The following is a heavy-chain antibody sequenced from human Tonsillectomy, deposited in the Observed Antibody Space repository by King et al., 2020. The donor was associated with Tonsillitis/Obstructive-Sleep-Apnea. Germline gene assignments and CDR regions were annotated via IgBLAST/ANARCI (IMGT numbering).Heavy chain of an antibody. CDR2: IIPIFGTA. Sequence: VQLVESGAEVKKPGSSVKVSCKASGGTFSSYAISWVRQAPGQGLEWMGVIIPIFGTANYAQKFQGRVTSTADESTRTAYMELSSLRSEDTAVYYCARPHTIFNLGDWFDPWGQGTLVTVSS. V-gene: IGHV1-69*01. CDR3: ARPHTIFNLGDWFDP. D-gene: IGHD3-3*01. J-gene: IGHJ5*02. CDR1: GGTFSSYA.